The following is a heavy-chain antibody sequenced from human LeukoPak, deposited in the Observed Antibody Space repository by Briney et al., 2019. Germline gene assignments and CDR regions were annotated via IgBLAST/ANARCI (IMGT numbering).Heavy chain of an antibody. Sequence: SETLSLTCTVSGGSISSSSYYWGWIRQPPGKGLEWIGSIYYSGSTYYNPSLKSRVTISVDTSKNQFSLKLSSVTAADTAVYYCARGYCSSTTCTSGRYYGMDVWGQGTTVTVSS. CDR1: GGSISSSSYY. CDR3: ARGYCSSTTCTSGRYYGMDV. V-gene: IGHV4-39*01. CDR2: IYYSGST. J-gene: IGHJ6*02. D-gene: IGHD2-2*01.